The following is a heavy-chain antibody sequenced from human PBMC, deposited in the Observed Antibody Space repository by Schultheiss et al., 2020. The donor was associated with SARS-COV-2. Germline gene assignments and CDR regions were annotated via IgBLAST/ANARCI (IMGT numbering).Heavy chain of an antibody. Sequence: SETLSLTCAVSGGSISSGGYSWSWIRQSPGKGLEWIGEINHSGSTNYNPSLKSRVTISVDTSKNQFSLKLSSVTAADTAVYYCAREAAGDYYYGMDVWGQGTTVTVSS. D-gene: IGHD6-13*01. V-gene: IGHV4-30-2*06. CDR3: AREAAGDYYYGMDV. CDR1: GGSISSGGYS. CDR2: INHSGST. J-gene: IGHJ6*02.